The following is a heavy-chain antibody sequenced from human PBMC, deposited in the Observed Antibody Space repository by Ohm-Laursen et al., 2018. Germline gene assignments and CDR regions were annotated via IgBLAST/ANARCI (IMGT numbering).Heavy chain of an antibody. Sequence: GSSVKVSCKVSGYSLSELSMHWVRQTPEKGLEWMGGVNPEDGETIHAQKFQGRFTMTEDTSTDTAYMELSSLRSEDTAVYYCATAPTEVLSVAIPNGMDVWGQGTTVSVSS. J-gene: IGHJ6*02. V-gene: IGHV1-24*01. CDR2: VNPEDGET. CDR1: GYSLSELS. D-gene: IGHD2-21*01. CDR3: ATAPTEVLSVAIPNGMDV.